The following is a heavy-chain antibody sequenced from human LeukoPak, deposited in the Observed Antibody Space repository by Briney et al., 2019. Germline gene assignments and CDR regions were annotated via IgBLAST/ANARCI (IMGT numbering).Heavy chain of an antibody. Sequence: SETLSLTCTVSGGSISSGYYWGWIRQPPGKGLEWIGSIYHSGSTYYNPSLKSRVTISVDTSKNQISLKLSSVTAADTAIYYCARGVVAAAGRTFDFWGQGTLVTVSS. V-gene: IGHV4-38-2*02. J-gene: IGHJ4*02. D-gene: IGHD6-13*01. CDR2: IYHSGST. CDR1: GGSISSGYY. CDR3: ARGVVAAAGRTFDF.